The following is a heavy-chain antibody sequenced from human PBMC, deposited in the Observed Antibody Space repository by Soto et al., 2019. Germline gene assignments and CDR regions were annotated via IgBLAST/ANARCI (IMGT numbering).Heavy chain of an antibody. CDR1: GFTFTSSA. V-gene: IGHV1-58*01. CDR3: AAAVGYSSSWYYYGMDV. CDR2: IVVGSGNT. Sequence: SVKVSCKASGFTFTSSAVQWVRQARGQRLEWIGWIVVGSGNTNYAQKFQERVTITRDMSTSTAYMELSSLRSEDTAVYYCAAAVGYSSSWYYYGMDVWGQGTTVTVSS. J-gene: IGHJ6*02. D-gene: IGHD6-13*01.